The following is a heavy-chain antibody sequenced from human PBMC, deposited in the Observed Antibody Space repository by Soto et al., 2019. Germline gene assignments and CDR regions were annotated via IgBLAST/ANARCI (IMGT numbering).Heavy chain of an antibody. CDR3: ARDRGRYYGSGSFYYYGMDV. D-gene: IGHD3-10*01. J-gene: IGHJ6*02. V-gene: IGHV1-2*04. CDR2: VNPNGGDT. CDR1: GYTLTELS. Sequence: ASVKVSCKVSGYTLTELSMHWVRQAPEKGLEWMGGVNPNGGDTNYAQKFQGWVTMTRDTSISTAYMELSRLRSDDTAVYYCARDRGRYYGSGSFYYYGMDVWGQGTTVTVSS.